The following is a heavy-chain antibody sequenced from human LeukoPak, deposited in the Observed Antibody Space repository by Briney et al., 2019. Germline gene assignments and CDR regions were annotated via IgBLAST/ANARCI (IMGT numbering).Heavy chain of an antibody. CDR2: INPSGGST. J-gene: IGHJ3*02. Sequence: GASVKVSCKASGYTFTSYYMHWVRQAPGQGLEWMGIINPSGGSTSYAQKFQGRVTMTRDTSTSTVYMELSSLRSEDTAVYYCARDGIYYDRSGYSPSAPIWGQGTMVTVSS. CDR1: GYTFTSYY. CDR3: ARDGIYYDRSGYSPSAPI. V-gene: IGHV1-46*01. D-gene: IGHD3-22*01.